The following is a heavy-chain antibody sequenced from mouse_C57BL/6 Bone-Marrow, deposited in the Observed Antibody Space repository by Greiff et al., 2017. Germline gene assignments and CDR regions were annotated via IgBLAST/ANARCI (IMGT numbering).Heavy chain of an antibody. V-gene: IGHV5-9*01. CDR3: AKLPRAWFAY. CDR2: ISGGGGNT. Sequence: EVKLMESGGGLVKPGGSLKLSCAASGFTFSSYTMSWVRQTPEKRLEWVATISGGGGNTYYPDSVKGRFTISRDNAKNTLYLQMSSLRSEDTALYYCAKLPRAWFAYWGQGTLVTVSA. CDR1: GFTFSSYT. J-gene: IGHJ3*01.